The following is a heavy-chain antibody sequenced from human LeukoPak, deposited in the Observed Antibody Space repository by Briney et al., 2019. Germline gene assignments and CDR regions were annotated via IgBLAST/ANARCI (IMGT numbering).Heavy chain of an antibody. D-gene: IGHD5-18*01. Sequence: PSETLSLTCTVSGGSISSYFWSWIRQPPEKGLEWIGYIYYSGSTNYNPSLKSRVTISVGTSKNQFSLKLSSVTAADTAVYYCARSTYSYGPLYYYYYGMDVWGQGTTVTVSS. CDR3: ARSTYSYGPLYYYYYGMDV. V-gene: IGHV4-59*01. J-gene: IGHJ6*02. CDR1: GGSISSYF. CDR2: IYYSGST.